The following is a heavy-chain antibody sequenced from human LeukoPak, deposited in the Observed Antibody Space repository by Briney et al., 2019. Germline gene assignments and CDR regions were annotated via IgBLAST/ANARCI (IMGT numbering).Heavy chain of an antibody. Sequence: GGSLRLSCAASGFTFSNYGMNWVRQAPGKGLEWVSALSSSGGSTYYADSVKGRFTISRDNSKNTLYLQMNSLRAEDTAVYYCARCLTSGWYPFDYWGQGTLVTVSS. J-gene: IGHJ4*02. V-gene: IGHV3-23*01. CDR2: LSSSGGST. CDR3: ARCLTSGWYPFDY. D-gene: IGHD6-19*01. CDR1: GFTFSNYG.